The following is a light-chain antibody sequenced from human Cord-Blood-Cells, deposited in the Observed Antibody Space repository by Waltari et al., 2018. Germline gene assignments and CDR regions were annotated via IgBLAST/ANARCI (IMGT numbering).Light chain of an antibody. V-gene: IGKV3-20*01. CDR2: GAS. CDR1: QSVSSSY. CDR3: QQYGSSPLT. J-gene: IGKJ4*01. Sequence: EFVLPQSPGTLSLSPGERATLSYRASQSVSSSYFAWYQQKPGQAPRLLIYGASSRATGIPDRFSGSGSGTDFTLTISRLEPEDFAVYYCQQYGSSPLTFGGGTKVEIK.